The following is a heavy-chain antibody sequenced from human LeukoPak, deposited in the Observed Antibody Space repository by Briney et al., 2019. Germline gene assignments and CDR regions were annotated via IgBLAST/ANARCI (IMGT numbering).Heavy chain of an antibody. CDR1: GFTFSSYA. CDR2: ISGSGGST. CDR3: ARTYCGGDCYPLPTNPFDY. Sequence: GGSLRLSCAASGFTFSSYAMSWVRQAPGKGLEWVSAISGSGGSTYYADSVKGRFTISRDNSKNTLYLQVNSLRAEDTAVYYCARTYCGGDCYPLPTNPFDYWGQGTLVTVSS. J-gene: IGHJ4*02. V-gene: IGHV3-23*01. D-gene: IGHD2-21*01.